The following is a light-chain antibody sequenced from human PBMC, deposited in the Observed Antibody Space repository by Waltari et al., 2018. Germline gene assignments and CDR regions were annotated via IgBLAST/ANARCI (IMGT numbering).Light chain of an antibody. V-gene: IGKV3-15*01. CDR1: QSVSSN. Sequence: EIVLTQSPATLSVSPGETATLSCRASQSVSSNLVWYQQKPGQAPRLLIYDASTRATGIPARFSGSGSGTEFTLTISSLQSEDFAVYHCQQYNNWPRVFGPGTKVDIK. CDR3: QQYNNWPRV. CDR2: DAS. J-gene: IGKJ3*01.